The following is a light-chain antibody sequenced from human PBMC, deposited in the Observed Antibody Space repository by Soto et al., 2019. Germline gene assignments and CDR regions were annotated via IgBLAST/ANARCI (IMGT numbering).Light chain of an antibody. Sequence: EIVLTQSPGTLSLSPGERATLSCRASQSVSSSYLAWYQQKPGQAPRLLIYGASSRATGIPDRFIGSGSVTDLALTSSSVWPEDFGVHYCQQYGNSPPWKFGQGTTLEIK. CDR3: QQYGNSPPWK. CDR1: QSVSSSY. CDR2: GAS. J-gene: IGKJ1*01. V-gene: IGKV3-20*01.